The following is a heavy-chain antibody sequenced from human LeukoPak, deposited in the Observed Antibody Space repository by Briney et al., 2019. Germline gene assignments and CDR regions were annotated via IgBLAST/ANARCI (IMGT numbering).Heavy chain of an antibody. Sequence: GGSLRLSCVVSGFNFRDAAMTWVRQAPGKGLEWVALISSSGKNAYYGDSVKGRFTISRDNSDNTLSLHMNSLRAEDTAVYYCARDLTSTPYCGGDCYLDYWGQGTLVTVSS. D-gene: IGHD2-21*02. V-gene: IGHV3-23*01. J-gene: IGHJ4*02. CDR2: ISSSGKNA. CDR1: GFNFRDAA. CDR3: ARDLTSTPYCGGDCYLDY.